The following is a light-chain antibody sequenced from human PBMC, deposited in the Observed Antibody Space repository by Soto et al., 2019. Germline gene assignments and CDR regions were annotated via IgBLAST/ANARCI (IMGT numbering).Light chain of an antibody. Sequence: EIVLTQSPGTLSLSPGERATLSCRASQRVSTIYLAWYQQKPGQAPRLLIYGSSSRATGLPDRFSGSGSGTDLTLTINSLEPEDVAVYYCQQYETSPFTFGQGTKVEIK. CDR3: QQYETSPFT. CDR1: QRVSTIY. J-gene: IGKJ2*01. CDR2: GSS. V-gene: IGKV3-20*01.